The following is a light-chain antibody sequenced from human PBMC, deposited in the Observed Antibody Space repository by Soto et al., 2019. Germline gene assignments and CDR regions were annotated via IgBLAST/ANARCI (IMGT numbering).Light chain of an antibody. V-gene: IGKV3-15*01. CDR2: GAS. Sequence: EIVMTQSPASLSVSPGERATLSCRASQSVSSNLAWYQQKPGQAPRLLIYGASTRAAGIPARFSGSGSGTEFTLTISSLQSEHFAVYYCQQYTNCPPWTFGQGTEV. CDR3: QQYTNCPPWT. J-gene: IGKJ1*01. CDR1: QSVSSN.